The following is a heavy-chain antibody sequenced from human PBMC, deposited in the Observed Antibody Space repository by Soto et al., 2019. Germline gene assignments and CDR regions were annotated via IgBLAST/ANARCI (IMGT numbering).Heavy chain of an antibody. V-gene: IGHV4-34*01. CDR1: GGSLSGYY. Sequence: QVQLQQWGAGLLKPSETLSLTCAVYGGSLSGYYWSWIRQPPGKGLEWIGEINHSGSTNYNPSLKSRVTISVDTSKNQFSLKLSSVTAADTAVYYCATRTVATRDIDYWGQGTLVTVSS. CDR2: INHSGST. D-gene: IGHD4-17*01. J-gene: IGHJ4*02. CDR3: ATRTVATRDIDY.